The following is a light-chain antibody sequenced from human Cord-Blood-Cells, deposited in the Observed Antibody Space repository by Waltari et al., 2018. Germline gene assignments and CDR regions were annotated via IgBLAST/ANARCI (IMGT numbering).Light chain of an antibody. Sequence: EIVMTQSPATLSVSPGARATLSCRASQSVSSKLAWYHQKPGQAPRLLIYGASTRATVIPARFSGSGSGTEFTLTISSLQSEDFAVYYCQQYNNWPPYTFGQGTKLEIK. J-gene: IGKJ2*01. CDR1: QSVSSK. CDR2: GAS. V-gene: IGKV3-15*01. CDR3: QQYNNWPPYT.